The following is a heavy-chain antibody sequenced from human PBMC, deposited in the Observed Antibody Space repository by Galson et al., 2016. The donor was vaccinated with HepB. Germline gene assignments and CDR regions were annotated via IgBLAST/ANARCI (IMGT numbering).Heavy chain of an antibody. CDR1: GFTFDDHA. Sequence: SLRLSCAASGFTFDDHAMHWVRRAPGRGLEWVARITWNRGATGYAASLRGRFTISRDNTKNSIYLHMSRLTAGDSAIYYCARDPGSLTGTYQYFDLWGRGAPVTVSP. D-gene: IGHD7-27*01. V-gene: IGHV3-9*01. CDR3: ARDPGSLTGTYQYFDL. CDR2: ITWNRGAT. J-gene: IGHJ2*01.